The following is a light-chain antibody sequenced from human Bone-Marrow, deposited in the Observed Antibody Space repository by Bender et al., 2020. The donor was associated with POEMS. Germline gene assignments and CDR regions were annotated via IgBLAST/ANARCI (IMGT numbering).Light chain of an antibody. CDR1: SSDVGSYKV. CDR3: SSYTGSSTI. J-gene: IGLJ2*01. CDR2: DVS. V-gene: IGLV2-14*02. Sequence: QSALTQSASVSGSPGQSITISCTRASSDVGSYKVVSWFQQYPGKAPQLMIYDVSYRPSGVSSRFSGSKSGNTASLTISGLRTEDEADYYCSSYTGSSTIFGGGTKLTVL.